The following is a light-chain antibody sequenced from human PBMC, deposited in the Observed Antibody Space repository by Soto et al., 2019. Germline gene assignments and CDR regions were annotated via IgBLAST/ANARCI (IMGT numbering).Light chain of an antibody. Sequence: QSVLTQPPSVSAAPGQKVTISCSGSSSNIGSYYVSWYQQVPGTAPKLLIYENNKRPSGIPDRFSGSKSGTSATLDITGLQTGDEADYYCGTWDTSLSVGVFGGGTKLTVL. CDR2: ENN. V-gene: IGLV1-51*02. J-gene: IGLJ2*01. CDR1: SSNIGSYY. CDR3: GTWDTSLSVGV.